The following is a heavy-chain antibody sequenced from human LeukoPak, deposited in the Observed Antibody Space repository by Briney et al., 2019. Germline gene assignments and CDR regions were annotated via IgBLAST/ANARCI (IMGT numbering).Heavy chain of an antibody. D-gene: IGHD2-15*01. CDR1: GGSISTYY. V-gene: IGHV4-59*01. CDR2: IYYSGST. J-gene: IGHJ3*02. CDR3: ARDVSVCSGGSCYSVNAFDI. Sequence: SATLSLTCAVSGGSISTYYWSWVRQPPGKGREWIGYIYYSGSTNYNPSLNSRVTISVEPSKNQFSLKLNSVTTADTAVYYCARDVSVCSGGSCYSVNAFDIWGQGAMVTVSS.